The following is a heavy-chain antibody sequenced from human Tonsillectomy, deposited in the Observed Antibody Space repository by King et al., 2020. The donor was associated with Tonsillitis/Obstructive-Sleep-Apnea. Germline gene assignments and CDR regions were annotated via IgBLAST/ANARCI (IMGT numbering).Heavy chain of an antibody. Sequence: VQLVESGGGVVQPGRSLRLSCAASGFNSSSYAIHWVRQAPGKGLEWVAVMSYNGTNKYYADSVKGRFTISRDNSKNTVYLQMNSLRADDTALYYCARVFRSSGWSYAFDLWGHATMVTVSS. J-gene: IGHJ3*01. CDR3: ARVFRSSGWSYAFDL. D-gene: IGHD6-19*01. V-gene: IGHV3-30*01. CDR2: MSYNGTNK. CDR1: GFNSSSYA.